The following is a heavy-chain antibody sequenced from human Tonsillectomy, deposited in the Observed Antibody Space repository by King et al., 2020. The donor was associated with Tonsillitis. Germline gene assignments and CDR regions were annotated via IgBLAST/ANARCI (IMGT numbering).Heavy chain of an antibody. Sequence: QLQLQESGPGLVKPSETLSLTCTVSGGSISSSSYYWGWIRQPPGKGLEWIGSIYYSGSTYYNPSLKSRVTISVDTSKNQFSLKLSSVTAADTAVYYCARRYSSSWYESAGGIFDYCGQGTLVTVSS. CDR3: ARRYSSSWYESAGGIFDY. D-gene: IGHD6-13*01. CDR2: IYYSGST. V-gene: IGHV4-39*01. CDR1: GGSISSSSYY. J-gene: IGHJ4*02.